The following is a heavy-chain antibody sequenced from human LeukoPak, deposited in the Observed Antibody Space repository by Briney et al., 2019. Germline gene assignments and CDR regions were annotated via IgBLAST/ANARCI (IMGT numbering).Heavy chain of an antibody. Sequence: SETLSLTCTVSGGSISSSSYYWGWIREPPGKGLEWFGSIYYSGSTYYNPSLKSRVTISVDTSKNQFSLKLSSVTAADTAVYFCARVYSGRTYDYWYLDLWGRGTLVTVSS. J-gene: IGHJ2*01. CDR2: IYYSGST. CDR3: ARVYSGRTYDYWYLDL. V-gene: IGHV4-39*07. D-gene: IGHD5-12*01. CDR1: GGSISSSSYY.